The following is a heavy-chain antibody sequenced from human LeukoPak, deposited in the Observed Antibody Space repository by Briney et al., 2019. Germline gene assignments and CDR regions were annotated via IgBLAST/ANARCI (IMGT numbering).Heavy chain of an antibody. CDR3: ARAKYKTTVTTGLGY. CDR2: ISYDGSNK. V-gene: IGHV3-30-3*01. CDR1: GFTFSSYA. J-gene: IGHJ4*02. D-gene: IGHD4-17*01. Sequence: GGSLRLSCAASGFTFSSYAMHWVRQAPGKGLEWVAVISYDGSNKYYADSVKGRFTISRDNSKNTLYLQMNSLRAEDTAVYYCARAKYKTTVTTGLGYWGQGTLVTVSS.